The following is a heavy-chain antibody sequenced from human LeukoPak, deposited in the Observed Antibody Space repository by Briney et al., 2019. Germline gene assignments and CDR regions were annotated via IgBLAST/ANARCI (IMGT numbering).Heavy chain of an antibody. D-gene: IGHD6-19*01. CDR3: ASLSSGWSDY. J-gene: IGHJ4*02. CDR1: GFTFSSYA. Sequence: RSLRLSCAASGFTFSSYAMHWVRQAPGKGLEWVAVISYDGSNKYYADSVKGRFTISRDNSKNTLYLQMNSLRAEDTAVYYCASLSSGWSDYWGQGTLVTVSS. V-gene: IGHV3-30*04. CDR2: ISYDGSNK.